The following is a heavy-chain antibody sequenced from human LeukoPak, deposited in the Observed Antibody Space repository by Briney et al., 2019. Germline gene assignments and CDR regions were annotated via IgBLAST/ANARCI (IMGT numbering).Heavy chain of an antibody. CDR3: AKKKVDVTGNQYYYYYGLDV. J-gene: IGHJ6*02. D-gene: IGHD2/OR15-2a*01. CDR1: GGSFSGYS. CDR2: INHSGIN. V-gene: IGHV4-34*01. Sequence: PSETLSLTCAVYGGSFSGYSLTWIRQPPGKGLEWIGEINHSGINHFNPSLKSRVTISADTSKKQVFLNLSSVTAADTAVYYCAKKKVDVTGNQYYYYYGLDVWGQGTTVTVSS.